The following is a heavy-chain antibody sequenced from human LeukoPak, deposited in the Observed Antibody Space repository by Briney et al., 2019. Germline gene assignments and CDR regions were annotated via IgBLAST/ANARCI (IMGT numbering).Heavy chain of an antibody. V-gene: IGHV4-39*01. Sequence: PSETLSLTCTVSGGSISSSSYYWGWLRQPPGKGLEWIGSIYYSGSTYYNPSLKSRVTISVDTSKNQFSLKLSSVTAADTAVYYCARGVLVKVYAAFDHWGQGTLVTVSS. CDR2: IYYSGST. J-gene: IGHJ4*02. D-gene: IGHD2-8*01. CDR1: GGSISSSSYY. CDR3: ARGVLVKVYAAFDH.